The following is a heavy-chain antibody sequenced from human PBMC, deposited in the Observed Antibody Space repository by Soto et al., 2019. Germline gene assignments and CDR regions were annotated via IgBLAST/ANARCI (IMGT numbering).Heavy chain of an antibody. D-gene: IGHD3-22*01. CDR3: ARDLSRGITMIALEIHY. Sequence: QVQLVESGGGVVQPGRSLRLSCAASGFTFSNYAIHWVRQAPGKGLELVAIISYDGSNKYYAESVKGRFTISRDNPMNTVYLQMSSLTTEDTAVYYCARDLSRGITMIALEIHYWGQGTLVTVSS. J-gene: IGHJ4*02. CDR2: ISYDGSNK. V-gene: IGHV3-30*04. CDR1: GFTFSNYA.